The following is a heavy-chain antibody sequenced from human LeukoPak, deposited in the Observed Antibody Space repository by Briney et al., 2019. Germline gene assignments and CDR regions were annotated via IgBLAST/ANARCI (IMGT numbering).Heavy chain of an antibody. V-gene: IGHV5-51*01. D-gene: IGHD3-10*01. CDR2: IYLGDSDT. CDR1: GDSFTSYW. CDR3: ARASRGLFDY. J-gene: IGHJ4*02. Sequence: GESLKISCKGSGDSFTSYWIGWVRQMPGKGLEWMGIIYLGDSDTKYSPSFQGQVTISADKSISTAYLHWSNLKASDTAMYYCARASRGLFDYWGQGTLVTVSS.